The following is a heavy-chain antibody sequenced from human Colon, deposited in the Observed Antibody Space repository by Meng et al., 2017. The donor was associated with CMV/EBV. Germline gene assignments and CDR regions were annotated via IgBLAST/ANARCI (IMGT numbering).Heavy chain of an antibody. J-gene: IGHJ4*02. Sequence: SETLSLTCNVSGGSISSYYWNWIRQPPGKGLEWIGYIYYSGDTNCNPSLKSRVTISVDTSKNQFSLKLSSVTAADTAVYYCARAVRRGLSDFGYWGQGTLVTVSS. CDR1: GGSISSYY. CDR2: IYYSGDT. V-gene: IGHV4-59*01. CDR3: ARAVRRGLSDFGY. D-gene: IGHD2-2*01.